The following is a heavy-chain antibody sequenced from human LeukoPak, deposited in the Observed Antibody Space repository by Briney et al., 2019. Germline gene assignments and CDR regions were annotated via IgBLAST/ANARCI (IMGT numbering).Heavy chain of an antibody. CDR1: GDSMNSHY. Sequence: PSETLSLTCDVSGDSMNSHYWSWIRQPPGKGRECVGYIHSSGRTNQNPSLKSRVTLSVDTSKNQFSLTLNSVTAADTAVCYCARAVLMETTMFIGDWGQGTLVTVSS. D-gene: IGHD3-10*02. J-gene: IGHJ4*02. CDR3: ARAVLMETTMFIGD. CDR2: IHSSGRT. V-gene: IGHV4-59*11.